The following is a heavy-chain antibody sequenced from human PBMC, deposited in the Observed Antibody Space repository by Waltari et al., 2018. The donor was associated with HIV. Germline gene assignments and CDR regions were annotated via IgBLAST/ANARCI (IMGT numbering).Heavy chain of an antibody. D-gene: IGHD3-10*01. Sequence: QAQLVESGGGVVQPGRSLRLPCSASAFTFSSYAIHWVRKTQGKGLEWGAVISYDGRNKCYADSVKGRFTISRDISENTLFLQMDSRRAEDTAVYYCARDRGSFASFFYGLDVWGQGTTVTVSS. CDR2: ISYDGRNK. CDR1: AFTFSSYA. V-gene: IGHV3-30*04. J-gene: IGHJ6*02. CDR3: ARDRGSFASFFYGLDV.